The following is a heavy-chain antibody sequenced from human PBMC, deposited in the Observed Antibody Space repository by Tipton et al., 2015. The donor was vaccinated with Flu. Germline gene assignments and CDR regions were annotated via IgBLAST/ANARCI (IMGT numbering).Heavy chain of an antibody. CDR3: ARDGDGYNRNYYYGMDV. V-gene: IGHV4-59*01. J-gene: IGHJ6*02. CDR2: IYYSGNT. CDR1: GRSMMSYY. Sequence: TLSLTCSVSGRSMMSYYWSWIRQPPGKGLEWIGYIYYSGNTNYNPSLKSRVSISIDRSKNQFSLELNSVTAADTAIYYCARDGDGYNRNYYYGMDVWGQGTTVTVSS. D-gene: IGHD5-24*01.